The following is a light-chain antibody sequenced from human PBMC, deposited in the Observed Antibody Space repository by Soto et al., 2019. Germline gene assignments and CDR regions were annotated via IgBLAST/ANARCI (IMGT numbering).Light chain of an antibody. V-gene: IGLV2-14*01. Sequence: QSALTQPASVSGSPGQSIAISCTGTSSDVGGYNYVSWYQLHPDKAPKLIISDVSNRPSGVSNRFSGSKSGNTASLTISGLQPEDEADYYCTAYTSSITRVVGTGTKLTVL. CDR2: DVS. J-gene: IGLJ1*01. CDR1: SSDVGGYNY. CDR3: TAYTSSITRV.